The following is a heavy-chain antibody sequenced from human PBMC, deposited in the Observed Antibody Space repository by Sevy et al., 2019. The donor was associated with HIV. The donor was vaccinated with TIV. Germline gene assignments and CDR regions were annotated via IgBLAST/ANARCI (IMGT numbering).Heavy chain of an antibody. V-gene: IGHV6-1*01. CDR3: ARADFYCTNGVCLYYYYGMDV. CDR2: TYYRSKWYN. CDR1: GDSVSSNSAA. D-gene: IGHD2-8*01. J-gene: IGHJ6*02. Sequence: SQTLSLTCAISGDSVSSNSAAWNWIRQSPSRGLEWLGRTYYRSKWYNDYAVSVKSRITINPDTSKNQFSLQLNSVTPEDTAVYYCARADFYCTNGVCLYYYYGMDVWGQGTLVTVSS.